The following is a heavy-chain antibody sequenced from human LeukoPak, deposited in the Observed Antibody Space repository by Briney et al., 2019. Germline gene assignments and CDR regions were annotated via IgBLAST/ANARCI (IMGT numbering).Heavy chain of an antibody. V-gene: IGHV4-61*02. J-gene: IGHJ4*02. CDR1: GGSISSGNYY. D-gene: IGHD3-22*01. Sequence: PSQTLSLTCTVSGGSISSGNYYWSWIRQPAGKGLVWIGRNYTSGSTNYNPSLKSRVTISVDTSKNQFSLNLSSVTAADTAVYYCARSGLTYYYDSSGYYYLGYWGQGTLVTVSS. CDR3: ARSGLTYYYDSSGYYYLGY. CDR2: NYTSGST.